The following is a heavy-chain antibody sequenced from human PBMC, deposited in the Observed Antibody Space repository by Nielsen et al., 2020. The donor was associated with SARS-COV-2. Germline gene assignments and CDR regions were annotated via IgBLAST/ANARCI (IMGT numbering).Heavy chain of an antibody. CDR3: ARGRDILAGYYGMDV. Sequence: GESLKISCAASGFSFGIYSMSWVRQAPGKGLEWVANIMQDGSEKYYADSVKGRFTISRDNSKNTLYLQMNSLRAEDTAVYYCARGRDILAGYYGMDVWGQGTTVTVSS. CDR2: IMQDGSEK. CDR1: GFSFGIYS. J-gene: IGHJ6*02. V-gene: IGHV3-7*01. D-gene: IGHD3-9*01.